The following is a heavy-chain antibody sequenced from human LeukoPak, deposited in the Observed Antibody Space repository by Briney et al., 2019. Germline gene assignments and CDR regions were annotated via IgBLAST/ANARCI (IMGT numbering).Heavy chain of an antibody. CDR2: IYYSGST. D-gene: IGHD6-19*01. CDR1: GGSISSSSYY. CDR3: ASGRANSSGWYGYYYYYMDV. J-gene: IGHJ6*03. V-gene: IGHV4-39*01. Sequence: SETLSLTCTVSGGSISSSSYYWGWIRQPPGKGLEWIGSIYYSGSTYYNPSLKSRVTISVDTSKNQFSLKLSSVTAADTAVYYCASGRANSSGWYGYYYYYMDVWGKGTTVTISS.